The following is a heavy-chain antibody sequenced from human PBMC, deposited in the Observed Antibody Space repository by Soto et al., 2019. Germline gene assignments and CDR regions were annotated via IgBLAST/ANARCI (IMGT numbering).Heavy chain of an antibody. D-gene: IGHD6-13*01. V-gene: IGHV4-39*01. CDR3: RRSSRYSTDV. J-gene: IGHJ6*02. CDR1: GDSIRSSSY. Sequence: SETLSLTCTVSGDSIRSSSYWGWIRQPPGKGLEWIGNIYSTGNTYYNPSLNSQVTISVDTSKNQFSLNVISVTAADTAVYYCRRSSRYSTDVWGQGTTVTVSS. CDR2: IYSTGNT.